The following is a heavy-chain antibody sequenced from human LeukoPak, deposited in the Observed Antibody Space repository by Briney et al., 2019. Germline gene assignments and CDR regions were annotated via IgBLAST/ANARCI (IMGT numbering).Heavy chain of an antibody. CDR2: ISAYNGNT. Sequence: GASVNVSCKASGYTFTSYGISWVRQAPGQGLEWMGWISAYNGNTNYAQKLQGRVTMTTDTSTSTAYMELRSLRSDDTAVYYCARSRRGLPSNTCFDYWGQGTLVTVSS. CDR1: GYTFTSYG. V-gene: IGHV1-18*01. D-gene: IGHD2-15*01. CDR3: ARSRRGLPSNTCFDY. J-gene: IGHJ4*02.